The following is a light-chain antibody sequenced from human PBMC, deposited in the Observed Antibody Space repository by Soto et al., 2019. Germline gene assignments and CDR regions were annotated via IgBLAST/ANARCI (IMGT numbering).Light chain of an antibody. J-gene: IGLJ3*02. CDR3: QADDSSLSGSGV. CDR1: TTNIGAGYE. Sequence: QSVLTQPPSVSGAPGQRVTISCTGSTTNIGAGYEVHWYQQRPGTAPKHLVSGHNIRPSGVPDRFYGSKSGTSASLPITGLQAEDEADYFCQADDSSLSGSGVFGGGTKLTVL. V-gene: IGLV1-40*01. CDR2: GHN.